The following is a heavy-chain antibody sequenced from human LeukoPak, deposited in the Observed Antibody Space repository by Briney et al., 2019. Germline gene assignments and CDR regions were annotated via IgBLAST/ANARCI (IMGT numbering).Heavy chain of an antibody. J-gene: IGHJ4*02. CDR3: ARGGRGKSGFDY. V-gene: IGHV4-31*03. Sequence: SETLSLTCTVSGGSISSGGYYWSWIRQHPGKGLEWIGYIYYSGSTYYNPSLKSRVTISVDTSKNQFSLKLSSVTAADTAVYYCARGGRGKSGFDYRGQGTLVTVSS. CDR2: IYYSGST. D-gene: IGHD2-15*01. CDR1: GGSISSGGYY.